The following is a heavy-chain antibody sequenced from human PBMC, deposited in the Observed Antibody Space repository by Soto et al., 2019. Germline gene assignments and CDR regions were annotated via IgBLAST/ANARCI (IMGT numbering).Heavy chain of an antibody. CDR1: GYTFTSYG. Sequence: QVQLVQSGAEVKKPGASVKVSCKAYGYTFTSYGISWVRQAPGQGLEWMGWISAYNGNTNYAQKLQGRVTMTTDTSTSTAHMELRSLRSDDTAVYYCAKTFGYSYAIDYWGQGTLVTVSS. CDR3: AKTFGYSYAIDY. V-gene: IGHV1-18*01. J-gene: IGHJ4*02. CDR2: ISAYNGNT. D-gene: IGHD5-18*01.